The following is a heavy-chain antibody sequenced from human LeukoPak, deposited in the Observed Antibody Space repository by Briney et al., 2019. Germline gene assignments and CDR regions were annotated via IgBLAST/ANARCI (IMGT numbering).Heavy chain of an antibody. CDR2: INSVGSST. D-gene: IGHD3-22*01. V-gene: IGHV3-74*01. CDR3: AKRGVVIRVILVGFHKEAYYFDS. J-gene: IGHJ4*02. Sequence: GGSLRLSCAASGFTFSSYWMHWVRQAPGKGLVWVSRINSVGSSTSYTDSVKGRFTISRDNAKNTLYLQMNSLRAEDTAVYFWAKRGVVIRVILVGFHKEAYYFDSWGQGALVTVSS. CDR1: GFTFSSYW.